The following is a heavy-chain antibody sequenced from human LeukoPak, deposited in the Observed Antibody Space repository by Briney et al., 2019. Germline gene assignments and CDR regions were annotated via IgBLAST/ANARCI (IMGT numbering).Heavy chain of an antibody. CDR1: GYTFTSYD. V-gene: IGHV1-8*01. CDR3: ATRNWGSEGAFDI. J-gene: IGHJ3*02. CDR2: MNPNSGNT. D-gene: IGHD7-27*01. Sequence: ASVKVSCKASGYTFTSYDINWVRQATGQGLERMGWMNPNSGNTGYAQKFQGRVTMTRNTSISTAYMELSSLRSEDTAVYYCATRNWGSEGAFDIWGQGTMVTVSS.